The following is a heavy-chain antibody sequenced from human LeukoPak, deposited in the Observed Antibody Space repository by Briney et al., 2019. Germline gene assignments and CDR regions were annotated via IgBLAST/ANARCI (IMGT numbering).Heavy chain of an antibody. J-gene: IGHJ4*02. CDR2: ISSSSSYI. D-gene: IGHD5-18*01. CDR1: GFTFSSYW. V-gene: IGHV3-21*01. CDR3: AGGYSYAPADY. Sequence: GGSLRLSCAASGFTFSSYWMHWVRQAPGKGLVWVSSISSSSSYIYYADSVKGRFTISRDNAKNSLYLQMNSLRAEDTAVYYCAGGYSYAPADYWGQGTLVTVSS.